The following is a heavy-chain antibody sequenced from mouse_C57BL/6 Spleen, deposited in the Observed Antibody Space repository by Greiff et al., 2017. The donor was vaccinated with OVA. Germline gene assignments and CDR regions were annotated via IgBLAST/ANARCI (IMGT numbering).Heavy chain of an antibody. CDR3: ARRYSNIFDY. CDR2: IYPGDGDT. Sequence: QVQLQQSGPELVKPGASVKISCKASGYAFSSSWMNWVKQRPGKGLEWIGRIYPGDGDTNYNGKFKGKATLTADKSSSTAYMQLSSLTSEDSAVYFCARRYSNIFDYWGQGTTLTVSS. J-gene: IGHJ2*01. V-gene: IGHV1-82*01. D-gene: IGHD2-5*01. CDR1: GYAFSSSW.